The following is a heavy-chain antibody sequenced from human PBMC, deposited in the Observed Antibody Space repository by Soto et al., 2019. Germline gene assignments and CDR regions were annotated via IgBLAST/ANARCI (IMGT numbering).Heavy chain of an antibody. CDR2: VSHDGSRK. J-gene: IGHJ6*02. CDR3: ARGERCHYCMDV. Sequence: QVQLVESGGGVVQPGRSLRLSCAASGVTISTYGLHWVRQVPGKGLEWVASVSHDGSRKYHAEAVEGRFTISRDTSKNTLYLTMNSLRVEYTASDNCARGERCHYCMDVWGQGTTVTVSS. CDR1: GVTISTYG. V-gene: IGHV3-30-3*01.